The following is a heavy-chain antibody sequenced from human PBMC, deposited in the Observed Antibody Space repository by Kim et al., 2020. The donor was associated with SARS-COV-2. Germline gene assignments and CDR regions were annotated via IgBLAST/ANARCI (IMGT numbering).Heavy chain of an antibody. CDR2: IYYSGST. V-gene: IGHV4-31*03. CDR3: ARDVVRGVTAYYYYGMDV. D-gene: IGHD3-10*01. J-gene: IGHJ6*02. Sequence: SETLSLTCTVSGGSISSGGYYWSWIRQHPGKGLEWIGYIYYSGSTYYNPSLKSRVTISVDTSKNQFSLKLSSVTAADTAVYYCARDVVRGVTAYYYYGMDVWGQGTTVTVSS. CDR1: GGSISSGGYY.